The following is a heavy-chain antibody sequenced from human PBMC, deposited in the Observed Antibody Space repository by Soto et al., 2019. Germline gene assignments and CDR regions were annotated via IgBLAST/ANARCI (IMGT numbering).Heavy chain of an antibody. J-gene: IGHJ4*02. V-gene: IGHV4-31*01. D-gene: IGHD4-17*01. CDR3: ARELQYGDYLDY. CDR1: GGSISSGGYY. CDR2: IYYSGST. Sequence: QVQLQESGPGLVKPSQTLSLTCTVSGGSISSGGYYWSWIGPHPGKGLEWIGYIYYSGSTYYNPSLKSPVTISVDTSKNQFSLKLSSVTAADTAVDYCARELQYGDYLDYWGQGTLVTVSS.